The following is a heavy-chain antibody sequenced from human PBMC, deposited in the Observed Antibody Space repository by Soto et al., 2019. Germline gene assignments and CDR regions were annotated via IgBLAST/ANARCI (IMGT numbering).Heavy chain of an antibody. CDR1: GYSFTSYW. V-gene: IGHV5-10-1*01. J-gene: IGHJ6*02. Sequence: PGESLKISCKGSGYSFTSYWISWVRQMPGKCLEWMGRIDPSDSYTNYSPSFQGHVTISADKSISTAYLQWSSLKASDTAMYYCARFVGLWPALTHYYYYGMDVWGQGTTVTVSS. D-gene: IGHD5-18*01. CDR2: IDPSDSYT. CDR3: ARFVGLWPALTHYYYYGMDV.